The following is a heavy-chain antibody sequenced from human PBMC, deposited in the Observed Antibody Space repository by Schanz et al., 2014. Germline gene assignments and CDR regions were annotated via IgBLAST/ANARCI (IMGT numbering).Heavy chain of an antibody. Sequence: EVQLVESGGGLVKPGGSLRLSCAASGFTFRRYGMSWVRQAPGKGLEWVSRTSNDGSFTTFADSVKGRFTISRDNAKDSLYLQMNSLRAEDTAVYYCARCEDYWGQGTLVTVSS. CDR1: GFTFRRYG. CDR2: TSNDGSFT. J-gene: IGHJ4*02. CDR3: ARCEDY. V-gene: IGHV3-21*02.